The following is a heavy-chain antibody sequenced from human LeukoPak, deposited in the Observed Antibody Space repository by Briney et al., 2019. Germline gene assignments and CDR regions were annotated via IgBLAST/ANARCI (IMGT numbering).Heavy chain of an antibody. D-gene: IGHD3-22*01. CDR1: GGSISGYY. Sequence: SETLSLTCTVSGGSISGYYWSWIRQPPGKGLEWIGYIYYSGSSNYNPSLKSRVTISVDTSKNQFSLKLSSVTAADTAVYYCARPTYYYDSSGYIFDYWGQGTLVTVSS. V-gene: IGHV4-59*08. J-gene: IGHJ4*02. CDR3: ARPTYYYDSSGYIFDY. CDR2: IYYSGSS.